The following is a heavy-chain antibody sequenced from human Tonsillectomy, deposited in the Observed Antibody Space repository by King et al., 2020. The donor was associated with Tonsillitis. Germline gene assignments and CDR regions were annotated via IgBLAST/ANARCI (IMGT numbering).Heavy chain of an antibody. J-gene: IGHJ4*02. D-gene: IGHD1-26*01. CDR3: AKYEGHPLGQYYFDY. V-gene: IGHV3-23*01. CDR1: GFTFRDYA. Sequence: QLLESGGGLVQPGESLRLSCAASGFTFRDYAMSWVRQAPGKGLEWVSLISKSADSAYYADSVKGRFTISRDNSKNRLFLQMNSLRAEDTALYYCAKYEGHPLGQYYFDYWGQGTLVTVSS. CDR2: ISKSADSA.